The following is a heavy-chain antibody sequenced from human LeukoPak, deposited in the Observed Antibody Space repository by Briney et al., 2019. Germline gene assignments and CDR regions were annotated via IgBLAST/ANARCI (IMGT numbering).Heavy chain of an antibody. J-gene: IGHJ5*01. CDR1: GGTFSSYA. CDR2: IIPIFGTA. D-gene: IGHD3-10*01. Sequence: GASVKVSCKASGGTFSSYAISWVRQAPGQGLEWMGGIIPIFGTANYAQKFQGRVTITADESTSTAYMELSSLRSEDTAVYFCARGMVLGNSWYNSWGPGTLVTVSS. V-gene: IGHV1-69*13. CDR3: ARGMVLGNSWYNS.